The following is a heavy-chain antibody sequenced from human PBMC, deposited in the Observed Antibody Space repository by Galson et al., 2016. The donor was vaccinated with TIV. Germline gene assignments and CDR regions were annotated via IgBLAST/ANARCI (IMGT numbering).Heavy chain of an antibody. D-gene: IGHD3-22*01. CDR2: ISDGGKT. CDR1: GLSVSINY. Sequence: SLRLSCAASGLSVSINYVTWVRQAPGKGLEWVSLISDGGKTYYSDAVRGRFTISSDNSKNTLYLQMNGLRAEDSAVYYCARDRVVDGYYYYYYYGLDVWGQGTAVTVSS. J-gene: IGHJ6*02. CDR3: ARDRVVDGYYYYYYYGLDV. V-gene: IGHV3-66*01.